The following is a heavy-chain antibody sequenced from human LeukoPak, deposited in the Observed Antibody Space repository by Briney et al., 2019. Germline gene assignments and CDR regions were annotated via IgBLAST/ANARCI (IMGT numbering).Heavy chain of an antibody. D-gene: IGHD2-2*01. CDR1: GVSISSYY. J-gene: IGHJ4*02. Sequence: PSETLSLTCTVSGVSISSYYWSWIRQPPAKGLEWIGCMYYSGSPNYNPPLKSRVTISVDTSKNQFSLKLSSVTAADTAVYYCARHRGQLLWGDCDYWGQGTLVTVSS. CDR3: ARHRGQLLWGDCDY. V-gene: IGHV4-59*08. CDR2: MYYSGSP.